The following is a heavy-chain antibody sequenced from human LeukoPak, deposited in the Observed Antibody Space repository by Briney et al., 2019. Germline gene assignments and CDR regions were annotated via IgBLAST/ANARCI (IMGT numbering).Heavy chain of an antibody. CDR3: ARSLYGSGSYDKGDGYFDY. D-gene: IGHD3-10*01. J-gene: IGHJ4*02. Sequence: ASVKVSCKASGYTFTSYYMHWVRQAPGQGLEWMGIINPSGGSTSYAQKFQGRVTMTRDTSTSTVYMELSSLRSEDTAVYYCARSLYGSGSYDKGDGYFDYWGQGTLVTVSS. CDR1: GYTFTSYY. V-gene: IGHV1-46*01. CDR2: INPSGGST.